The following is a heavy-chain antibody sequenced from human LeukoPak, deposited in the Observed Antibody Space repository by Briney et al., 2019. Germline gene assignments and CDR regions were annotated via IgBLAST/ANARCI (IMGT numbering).Heavy chain of an antibody. D-gene: IGHD3-10*01. CDR3: AKGGEGNYYYYYMDV. CDR1: GFTFSSYG. Sequence: GGPLRLSCAASGFTFSSYGMYWVRQAPGKGLEWVAVIWYDGSNKYYADSVKGRFTISRDNSKNTLYLQMNSLRAEDTAVYYCAKGGEGNYYYYYMDVWGKGTTVTVSS. J-gene: IGHJ6*03. CDR2: IWYDGSNK. V-gene: IGHV3-33*06.